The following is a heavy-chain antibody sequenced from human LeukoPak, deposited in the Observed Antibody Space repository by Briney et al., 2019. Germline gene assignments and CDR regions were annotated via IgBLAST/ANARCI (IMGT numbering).Heavy chain of an antibody. Sequence: GGSLRLSCAASGFTFSSYSMNWVRQAPGKGLEWVSYISISTSTIYYADSVKGRFTISRDNAKNSLYLQMNSLRAEDTAVYYCARAEGYGAFDIWGQGTMVTVSS. J-gene: IGHJ3*02. V-gene: IGHV3-48*04. CDR1: GFTFSSYS. D-gene: IGHD6-13*01. CDR3: ARAEGYGAFDI. CDR2: ISISTSTI.